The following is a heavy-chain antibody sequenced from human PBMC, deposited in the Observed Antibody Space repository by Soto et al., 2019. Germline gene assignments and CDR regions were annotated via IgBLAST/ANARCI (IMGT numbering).Heavy chain of an antibody. CDR1: GGSISSGGYY. Sequence: QVQLQESGPGLVKPSQTLSLTCTVSGGSISSGGYYWSWIRQHPGKGLEWIGYIYYSGSTYYNPSLKVPVTISGDTSKNQFSLKLSSVPAADTAVYYCAASCVGCGGFNYDGMDVWGQGTTVTVSS. V-gene: IGHV4-31*01. D-gene: IGHD3-16*01. CDR3: AASCVGCGGFNYDGMDV. CDR2: IYYSGST. J-gene: IGHJ6*02.